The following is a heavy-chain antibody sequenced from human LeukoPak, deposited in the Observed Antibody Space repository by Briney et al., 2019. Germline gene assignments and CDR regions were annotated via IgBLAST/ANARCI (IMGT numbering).Heavy chain of an antibody. CDR2: INPNSGGT. CDR1: GYTFTGYY. J-gene: IGHJ4*02. CDR3: ARDLAVTSSPFDY. D-gene: IGHD3-22*01. V-gene: IGHV1-2*02. Sequence: ASVKVSCKASGYTFTGYYMHWVRQAPGQWLEWMGWINPNSGGTNYAQKFQGRVTMTRDTSISTAYMELSRLRSDDTAVYYCARDLAVTSSPFDYWGQGTLVTVSS.